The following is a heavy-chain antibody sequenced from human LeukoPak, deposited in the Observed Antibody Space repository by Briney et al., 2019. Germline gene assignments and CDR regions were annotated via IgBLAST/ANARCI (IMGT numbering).Heavy chain of an antibody. D-gene: IGHD2-2*01. CDR1: GFTFSSYA. J-gene: IGHJ1*01. V-gene: IGHV3-23*01. CDR3: AKQFDCSSTSCSSYFQH. CDR2: ISGSGGST. Sequence: GGSLRLSCAASGFTFSSYAMSWVRQAPGKGLEWVSAISGSGGSTYYADSVKGRFTISRDNSKNTLYLQMNSLRAEDTAVYYCAKQFDCSSTSCSSYFQHWGQGTLVTVSS.